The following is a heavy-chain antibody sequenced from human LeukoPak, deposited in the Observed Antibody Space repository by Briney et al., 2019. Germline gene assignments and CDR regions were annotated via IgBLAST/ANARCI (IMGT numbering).Heavy chain of an antibody. CDR2: IMQDGSEK. Sequence: PGGSLRLSCATSGFTFSSYRMSWVRQAPGLGLDPVANIMQDGSEKYYVDSVKGRFTISRDNAKNSLYLQMNSLRAEDTAVYYCARGTGRYSSSSMYYYYYMDVWGKGTTVTVSS. CDR3: ARGTGRYSSSSMYYYYYMDV. J-gene: IGHJ6*03. V-gene: IGHV3-7*01. CDR1: GFTFSSYR. D-gene: IGHD6-6*01.